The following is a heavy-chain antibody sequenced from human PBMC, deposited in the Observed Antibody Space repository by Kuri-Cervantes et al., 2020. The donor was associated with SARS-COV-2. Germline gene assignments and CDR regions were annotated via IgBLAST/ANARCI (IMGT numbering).Heavy chain of an antibody. CDR1: GGSISSSSYY. J-gene: IGHJ4*02. CDR2: IYYSGST. CDR3: ARGSLGRYLPFDY. V-gene: IGHV4-39*07. D-gene: IGHD1-14*01. Sequence: ESLKISCTVSGGSISSSSYYWGWIRQPPGKGLERIGSIYYSGSTYYNPSLKSRVTMSVDTSKNQFSLKLSSVTAADTAVYYCARGSLGRYLPFDYWGQGTLVTVSS.